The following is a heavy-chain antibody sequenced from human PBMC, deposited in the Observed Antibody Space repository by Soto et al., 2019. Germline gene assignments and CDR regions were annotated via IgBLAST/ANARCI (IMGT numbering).Heavy chain of an antibody. D-gene: IGHD6-19*01. CDR2: IIPMFGTA. CDR1: GGTFGRNA. Sequence: SVKVSCKASGGTFGRNAIDWVRQAPGQGLEWMGGIIPMFGTANHAQKFRDRIVITADESTNTAYLELNSLRYEDTAIYYCARPQGSGWRFNALDFWGQGTVVTVSS. V-gene: IGHV1-69*13. J-gene: IGHJ3*01. CDR3: ARPQGSGWRFNALDF.